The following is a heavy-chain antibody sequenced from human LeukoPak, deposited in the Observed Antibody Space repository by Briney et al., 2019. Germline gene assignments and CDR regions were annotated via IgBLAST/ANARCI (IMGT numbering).Heavy chain of an antibody. V-gene: IGHV3-21*01. D-gene: IGHD2-2*01. J-gene: IGHJ4*02. CDR3: ARVGCISTSCYDLDY. CDR2: ISSSSAYI. CDR1: GFSFSSFC. Sequence: GGSLRLSCAASGFSFSSFCMNWVRQAPGKGLEWVSSISSSSAYIYYADSVKGRFTISRDNAKSSLYLQMNSLRAEDTAVDYCARVGCISTSCYDLDYWGQGTLVTVSS.